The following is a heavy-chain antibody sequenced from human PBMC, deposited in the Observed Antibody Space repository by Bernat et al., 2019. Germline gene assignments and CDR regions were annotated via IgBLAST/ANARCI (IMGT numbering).Heavy chain of an antibody. D-gene: IGHD3-16*01. J-gene: IGHJ4*02. V-gene: IGHV1-69*17. CDR3: ARQRWGVGHYFDS. CDR1: GGTFSSYA. Sequence: QVQLVQSGAEVKKPGSSVKVSCKASGGTFSSYAISWVRQAPGQGLEWMGGIIPIFGIANYEQKFQGRVTITADKSTSTAYMELSSLGSEEAAVYYCARQRWGVGHYFDSWGQGTLVTVSS. CDR2: IIPIFGIA.